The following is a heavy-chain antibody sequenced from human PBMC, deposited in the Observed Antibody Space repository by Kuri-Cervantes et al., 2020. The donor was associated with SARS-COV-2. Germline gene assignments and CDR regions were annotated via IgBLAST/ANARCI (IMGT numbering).Heavy chain of an antibody. D-gene: IGHD6-19*01. J-gene: IGHJ4*02. CDR2: IFTSGST. V-gene: IGHV4-61*02. CDR1: GGSISSGNHY. CDR3: ARDRASSGFDY. Sequence: SETLSLTCTVSGGSISSGNHYWSWIRQPAGKGLEWIGRIFTSGSTNYNPSLKSRVTISVDTSKNQFSLKLSSVTAADTAVYYCARDRASSGFDYWGQGTLVTVSS.